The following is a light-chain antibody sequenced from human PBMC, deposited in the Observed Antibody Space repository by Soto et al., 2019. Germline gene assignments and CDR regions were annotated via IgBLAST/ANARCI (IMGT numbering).Light chain of an antibody. CDR2: GAS. J-gene: IGKJ4*02. CDR1: QSVSSN. Sequence: ILLTQSPATLSLSPGETATLSCRASQSVSSNLAWYQQKPGQAPRLLIYGASTRDTGIPARFSGSGSGTEFTLTISSLQSEDFAVYYCQQYNSCPVTFGGGTKVDI. CDR3: QQYNSCPVT. V-gene: IGKV3-15*01.